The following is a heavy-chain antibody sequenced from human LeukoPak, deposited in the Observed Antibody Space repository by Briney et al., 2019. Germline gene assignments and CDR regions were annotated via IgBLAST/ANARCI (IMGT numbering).Heavy chain of an antibody. Sequence: GGSLRLSCAASGFTFSSYGMHWVRQAPGKGLEWVAVIWYDGSNKYYADSVKGRFTISRDNSKNTLYLQMNSLRAEDTAVYYCAKGEAAAGTGGIDYWGQGTPVTVSS. CDR3: AKGEAAAGTGGIDY. CDR2: IWYDGSNK. V-gene: IGHV3-33*06. CDR1: GFTFSSYG. D-gene: IGHD6-13*01. J-gene: IGHJ4*02.